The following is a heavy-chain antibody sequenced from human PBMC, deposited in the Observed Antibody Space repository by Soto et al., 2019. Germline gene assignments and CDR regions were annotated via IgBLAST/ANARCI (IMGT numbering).Heavy chain of an antibody. D-gene: IGHD2-21*01. V-gene: IGHV4-39*01. CDR1: GGSISSSSYY. Sequence: PSATLSLTCTVSGGSISSSSYYWGWIRQPPGKGLEWIGSIYYSGSTYYNPSLKSRVTISVDTSKNQFSLKLSSVTAADTAVYYCARHGDPTVAYCGGDCFHFDYWGQGTLVTVSS. CDR3: ARHGDPTVAYCGGDCFHFDY. CDR2: IYYSGST. J-gene: IGHJ4*02.